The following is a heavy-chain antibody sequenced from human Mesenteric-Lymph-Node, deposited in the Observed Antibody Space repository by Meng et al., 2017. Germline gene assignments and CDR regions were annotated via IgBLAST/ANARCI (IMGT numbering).Heavy chain of an antibody. V-gene: IGHV4-34*01. D-gene: IGHD2-2*01. CDR2: INHSGST. Sequence: QVQLQQWGAGLLKPSETLSLTCAVYCWSFSGYYWSWIRQPPGKGLEWIGEINHSGSTNYNPSLKSRVTISVDTSKNQFSLKLSSVTAADTAVYYCARTIGGADIVVVPAAYYFDYWGQGTLVTVSS. CDR3: ARTIGGADIVVVPAAYYFDY. J-gene: IGHJ4*02. CDR1: CWSFSGYY.